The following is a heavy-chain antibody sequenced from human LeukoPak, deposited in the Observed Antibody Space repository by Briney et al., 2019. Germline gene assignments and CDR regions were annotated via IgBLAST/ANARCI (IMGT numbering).Heavy chain of an antibody. CDR1: GYTLTELS. CDR3: VTSYYYGAGTFRFYYYGMDV. Sequence: ASVKVSCKVSGYTLTELSMHWVRQAPGKGLEWMGGFDHEEVARIYAHKFQGRITVTEDTSTGTAYMELSSLRSEDTAVYYCVTSYYYGAGTFRFYYYGMDVWGQGTTVTVSS. J-gene: IGHJ6*02. D-gene: IGHD3-10*01. V-gene: IGHV1-24*01. CDR2: FDHEEVAR.